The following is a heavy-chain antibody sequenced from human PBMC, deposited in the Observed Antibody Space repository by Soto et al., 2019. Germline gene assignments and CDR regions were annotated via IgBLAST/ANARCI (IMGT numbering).Heavy chain of an antibody. CDR1: GYAFTTYG. CDR3: ARGRYGAY. J-gene: IGHJ4*02. Sequence: QVHLVQSGAEVKKPGASVKVSCKGSGYAFTTYGITWVRQAPGQGLEWMGWISAHNGNTNYAQKLQGRVTVTRDTSTSTSNRELRSLISDDTAVYYCARGRYGAYWGQGALVTVSP. D-gene: IGHD3-10*01. V-gene: IGHV1-18*01. CDR2: ISAHNGNT.